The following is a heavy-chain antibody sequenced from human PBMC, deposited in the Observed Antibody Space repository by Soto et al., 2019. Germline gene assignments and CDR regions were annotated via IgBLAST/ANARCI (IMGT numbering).Heavy chain of an antibody. CDR1: GGSFSGYY. Sequence: PSETLSLTCAVYGGSFSGYYWSWIRQPPGKGLEWIGEINHSGSTNYNPSLKSRVTISVDTSKNQFSLKLSSVTAADTAVYYCARGLLYFDWLPPSYYYYYYMDVWGKGTTVTVS. D-gene: IGHD3-9*01. V-gene: IGHV4-34*01. CDR2: INHSGST. J-gene: IGHJ6*03. CDR3: ARGLLYFDWLPPSYYYYYYMDV.